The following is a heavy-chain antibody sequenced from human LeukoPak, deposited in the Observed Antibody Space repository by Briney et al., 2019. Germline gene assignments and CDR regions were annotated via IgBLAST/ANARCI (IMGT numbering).Heavy chain of an antibody. D-gene: IGHD3-3*01. Sequence: PSETLSLTCAVYGGSFSGYYWSWIRQPSGKGLEWIGEINHSGSTNYNPSLKSRVTISVDTSKNQFSLKLSSVTAADTAVYYCARGPRDFWSGYYYYYYMDVWGKGTTVTVSS. J-gene: IGHJ6*03. V-gene: IGHV4-34*01. CDR2: INHSGST. CDR3: ARGPRDFWSGYYYYYYMDV. CDR1: GGSFSGYY.